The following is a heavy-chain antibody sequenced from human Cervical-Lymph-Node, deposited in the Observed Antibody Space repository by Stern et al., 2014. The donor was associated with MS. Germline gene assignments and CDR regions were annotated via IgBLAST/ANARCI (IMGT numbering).Heavy chain of an antibody. D-gene: IGHD4-23*01. J-gene: IGHJ2*01. CDR2: IILMFGTS. CDR3: ARDGRGNFFYFDL. Sequence: VQLVQSGAELKTPGSSVRISCKASGGTFTSYSINWVRQAPGNGPEWMGGIILMFGTSNYATNFQVRHTISADESTGTAYMELTGLTSEDTAVFYGARDGRGNFFYFDLWGRGTLVTVSS. V-gene: IGHV1-69*01. CDR1: GGTFTSYS.